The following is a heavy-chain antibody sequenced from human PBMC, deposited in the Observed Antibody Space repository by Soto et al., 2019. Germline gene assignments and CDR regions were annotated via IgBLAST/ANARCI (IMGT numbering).Heavy chain of an antibody. CDR2: INAGNGNT. V-gene: IGHV1-3*01. J-gene: IGHJ4*02. CDR3: ATLTNGNYFDY. Sequence: ASVKVSCKASGYTFTSYAMHWVRQAPGQRLEWMGWINAGNGNTKYSQKFQGRVTITRDTSAGTAYMELSSLRSEDTAVYYCATLTNGNYFDYWGQGTLVTVSS. D-gene: IGHD2-8*01. CDR1: GYTFTSYA.